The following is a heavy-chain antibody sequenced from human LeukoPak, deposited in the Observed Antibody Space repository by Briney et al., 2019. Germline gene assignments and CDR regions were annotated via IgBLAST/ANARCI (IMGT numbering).Heavy chain of an antibody. V-gene: IGHV4-4*02. D-gene: IGHD2-15*01. CDR1: GGSISSSNW. J-gene: IGHJ6*03. Sequence: SETLSLTCAVSGGSISSSNWWSWVRQPPGKGLEWIGEIYHSGSTNYNPSLKSRVTISVDKSKNQFSLKPGSVTAADAAVYYCARVRCSGGSCPYYYYYYYMDVWGKGTTVTVSS. CDR2: IYHSGST. CDR3: ARVRCSGGSCPYYYYYYYMDV.